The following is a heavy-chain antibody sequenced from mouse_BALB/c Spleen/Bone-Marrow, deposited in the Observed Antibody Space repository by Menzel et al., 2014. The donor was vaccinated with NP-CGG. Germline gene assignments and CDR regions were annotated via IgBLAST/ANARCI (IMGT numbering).Heavy chain of an antibody. Sequence: EVQLQQSGAELVKPGASVKLSSTASGFNIKDTYMHWVKQRPEQGLEWTGRIDPANGNTEYDPKFQDKATITADASSNTACLQLSSLTSEDTAVYYCANYYYGYYFDYWGQGTTLTVSS. CDR3: ANYYYGYYFDY. D-gene: IGHD1-1*01. J-gene: IGHJ2*01. CDR1: GFNIKDTY. CDR2: IDPANGNT. V-gene: IGHV14-3*02.